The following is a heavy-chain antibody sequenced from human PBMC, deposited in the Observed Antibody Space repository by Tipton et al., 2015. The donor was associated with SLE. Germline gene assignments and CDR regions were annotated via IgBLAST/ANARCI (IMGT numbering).Heavy chain of an antibody. Sequence: TLSLTCTVSGGSINSYYWSWIRQPPGKGLEWIGNIYTSGNTNYNPSLKSRVTISVDTSKNQFSLKLSSVTAADTAVYYCARVGYSSGSYYFDYWGQGTTVTVSS. V-gene: IGHV4-4*08. CDR1: GGSINSYY. CDR2: IYTSGNT. J-gene: IGHJ4*02. CDR3: ARVGYSSGSYYFDY. D-gene: IGHD6-19*01.